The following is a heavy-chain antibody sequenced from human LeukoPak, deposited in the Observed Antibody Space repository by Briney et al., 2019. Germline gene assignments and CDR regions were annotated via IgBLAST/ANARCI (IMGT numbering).Heavy chain of an antibody. CDR2: MNPNSGNT. Sequence: ASVKVSCKASGYTFTSYDINWVRQATGQGLEWMGWMNPNSGNTGYAQKFQGRVTMTRNASISTAYMELSSLRSEDTAVYYCARDLRYYYGMDVWGQGTTVTVSS. J-gene: IGHJ6*02. CDR1: GYTFTSYD. CDR3: ARDLRYYYGMDV. V-gene: IGHV1-8*01.